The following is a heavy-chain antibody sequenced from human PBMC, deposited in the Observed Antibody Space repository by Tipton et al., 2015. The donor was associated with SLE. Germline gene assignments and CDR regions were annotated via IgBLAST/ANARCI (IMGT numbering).Heavy chain of an antibody. CDR1: GGSISSSSYY. V-gene: IGHV4-39*07. Sequence: TLSLTCTVSGGSISSSSYYWGWIRQPPGKGLEWIGSIYYSGSTYYNPSLKSRVTISVDTSKNQFSLKLNSVTAADTAMYYCAREGGYHPYSFDYWGQGTLVTVSS. J-gene: IGHJ4*02. D-gene: IGHD5-12*01. CDR3: AREGGYHPYSFDY. CDR2: IYYSGST.